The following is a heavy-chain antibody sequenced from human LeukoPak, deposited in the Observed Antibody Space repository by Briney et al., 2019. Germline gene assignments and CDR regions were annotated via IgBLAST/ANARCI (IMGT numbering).Heavy chain of an antibody. CDR1: GGSISSGSYY. Sequence: SETLSLTRTVSGGSISSGSYYWSWIRQPAGKGLEWIGRIYTSGSTNYNPSLKSRVTISVDTSKNQFSLKLSSVTAADTAVYYCARDRDAFDIWGHGTMVTVSS. CDR2: IYTSGST. J-gene: IGHJ3*02. V-gene: IGHV4-61*02. CDR3: ARDRDAFDI.